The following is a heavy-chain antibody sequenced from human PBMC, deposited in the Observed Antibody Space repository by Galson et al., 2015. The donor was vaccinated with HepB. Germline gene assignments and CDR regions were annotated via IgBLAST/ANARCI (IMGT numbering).Heavy chain of an antibody. CDR1: GFTFSNAW. CDR2: IKSKTDGGTT. Sequence: SLRLSCAASGFTFSNAWMSWVRQAPGKGLEWVGRIKSKTDGGTTDYAAPVKGRFTISRDDSKNTLYLQMNSLKTEDTAVYYCTTDLSSGWYPGYAFDIWGQGTMVTVSS. J-gene: IGHJ3*02. D-gene: IGHD6-19*01. V-gene: IGHV3-15*01. CDR3: TTDLSSGWYPGYAFDI.